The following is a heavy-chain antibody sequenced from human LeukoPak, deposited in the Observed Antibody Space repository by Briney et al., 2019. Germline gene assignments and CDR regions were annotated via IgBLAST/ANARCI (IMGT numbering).Heavy chain of an antibody. CDR1: GGSISSYY. V-gene: IGHV4-4*07. CDR2: IYTSGST. D-gene: IGHD5-12*01. CDR3: ARDKSAYDMYYYVDV. J-gene: IGHJ6*03. Sequence: SETLSLTCTVSGGSISSYYWSWIRQPAGKGLEWIGRIYTSGSTNYNPSLKSRVTMSVDTSKSQFSLKLSSVTAADTAVYYCARDKSAYDMYYYVDVWGKGTTVTVSS.